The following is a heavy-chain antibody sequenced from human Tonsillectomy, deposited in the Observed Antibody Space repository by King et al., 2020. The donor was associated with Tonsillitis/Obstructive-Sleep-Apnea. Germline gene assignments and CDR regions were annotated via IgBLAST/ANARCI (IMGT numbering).Heavy chain of an antibody. CDR2: LYPGDSDT. V-gene: IGHV5-51*01. D-gene: IGHD2-15*01. Sequence: VQLVESGAEVKKPGESLKISCKGSGYSFTTYWIGWVRQMPGKGLEWMGILYPGDSDTRYSPSFQGQVTISADKSISTAYLQWSSLKASDNAMYYCARRAFSCGSYSLFDYWGQGTLVTFSS. CDR1: GYSFTTYW. J-gene: IGHJ4*02. CDR3: ARRAFSCGSYSLFDY.